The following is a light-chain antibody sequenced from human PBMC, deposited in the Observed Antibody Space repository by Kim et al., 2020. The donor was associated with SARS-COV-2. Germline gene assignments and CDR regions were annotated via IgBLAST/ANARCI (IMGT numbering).Light chain of an antibody. J-gene: IGLJ2*01. V-gene: IGLV2-11*01. Sequence: QSALTQPRSVSGSPGQSVTIFCTGTSSDVGGYDYVSWYQQHAGKVPKLMIYDINRRPSGVPDRFSGSKSGNTASLTISGLQADDAADYYCCSYAGRYSAVFGGGTQLTVL. CDR3: CSYAGRYSAV. CDR2: DIN. CDR1: SSDVGGYDY.